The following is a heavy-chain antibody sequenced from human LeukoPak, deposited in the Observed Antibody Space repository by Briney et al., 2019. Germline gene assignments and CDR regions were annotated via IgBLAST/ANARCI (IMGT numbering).Heavy chain of an antibody. J-gene: IGHJ4*02. CDR2: IYHSVST. CDR1: GGSISSSNW. CDR3: AREDAYFLAGLGY. Sequence: SETLSLTCAVSGGSISSSNWWSWVRQPPGKGLEWIGEIYHSVSTNYNPSLKSRVTISVDKSKNQFSLKLSSVTAADTAVYYCAREDAYFLAGLGYWGQGTLVTVSS. V-gene: IGHV4-4*02. D-gene: IGHD2-21*01.